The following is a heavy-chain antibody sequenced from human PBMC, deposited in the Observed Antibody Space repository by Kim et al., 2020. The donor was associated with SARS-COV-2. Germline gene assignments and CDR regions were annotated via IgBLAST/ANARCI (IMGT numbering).Heavy chain of an antibody. CDR1: GFTFSDSA. D-gene: IGHD3-3*02. V-gene: IGHV3-73*01. CDR3: TRGPGTPLAFWDAFDI. Sequence: GGSLRLSCGASGFTFSDSAMHWVRRASGKGLEWVGRIRSKVNGYATAYSASVRGRFTISRDDSRNTAYLQMNSLKTEDTSVYYCTRGPGTPLAFWDAFDIWGQGTTVAVSS. J-gene: IGHJ3*02. CDR2: IRSKVNGYAT.